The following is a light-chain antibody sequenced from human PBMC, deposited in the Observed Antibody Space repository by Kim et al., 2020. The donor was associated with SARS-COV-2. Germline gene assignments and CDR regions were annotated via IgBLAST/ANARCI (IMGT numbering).Light chain of an antibody. CDR3: QQSYSTPYT. V-gene: IGKV1-39*01. Sequence: SAAVGDRVTITCQASQSISSYVNWYQQKPGKAPKILIYAASSLQSGVPSRFSGSGSGTDFTLTISSLQPEDFATYYCQQSYSTPYTFGQGTKLEI. CDR1: QSISSY. J-gene: IGKJ2*01. CDR2: AAS.